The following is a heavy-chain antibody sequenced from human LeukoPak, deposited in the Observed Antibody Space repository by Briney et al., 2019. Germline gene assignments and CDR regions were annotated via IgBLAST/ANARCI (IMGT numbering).Heavy chain of an antibody. D-gene: IGHD6-13*01. Sequence: ASVKVSFKASGYTFTDYYMHWVRQAPGQGLEGMGWINPNSGGKNYAQKFQGWVTMTRDTSISTAYMALGRLRSDDTAVYYCARDARGAAAADDPFDIWGQGTMVTVSS. CDR3: ARDARGAAAADDPFDI. CDR1: GYTFTDYY. CDR2: INPNSGGK. J-gene: IGHJ3*02. V-gene: IGHV1-2*04.